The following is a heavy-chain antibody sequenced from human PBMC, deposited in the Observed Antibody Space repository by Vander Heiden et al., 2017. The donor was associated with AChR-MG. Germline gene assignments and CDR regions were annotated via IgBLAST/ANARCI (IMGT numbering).Heavy chain of an antibody. V-gene: IGHV3-23*01. D-gene: IGHD4-17*01. CDR2: ISGSGGST. CDR3: AKAPRAVTDAFDV. Sequence: EVQLLESGGGFVQPGGSLRLSCAASGFTFSTYAMNWVSQAPGKGLEWVSTISGSGGSTHYADSVKGRFTISRDNSRNTLYLQMNSLRAEDTAVFYCAKAPRAVTDAFDVWGQGTMVTVSS. CDR1: GFTFSTYA. J-gene: IGHJ3*01.